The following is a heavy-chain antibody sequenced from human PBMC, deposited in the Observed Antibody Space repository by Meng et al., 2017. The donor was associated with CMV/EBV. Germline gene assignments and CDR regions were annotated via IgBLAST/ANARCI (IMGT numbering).Heavy chain of an antibody. CDR2: ISSSGSTI. Sequence: GESLKISCAASGFTFSDYYMSWIRQAPGKGLEWVSYISSSGSTIYYADSVKGRFTISRDNAKNSLYLQMNSLRAEDTAVYYCARIVTQWRYCSSTSCYKSGYFDLWGRGTLVTVSS. CDR3: ARIVTQWRYCSSTSCYKSGYFDL. V-gene: IGHV3-11*04. J-gene: IGHJ2*01. CDR1: GFTFSDYY. D-gene: IGHD2-2*01.